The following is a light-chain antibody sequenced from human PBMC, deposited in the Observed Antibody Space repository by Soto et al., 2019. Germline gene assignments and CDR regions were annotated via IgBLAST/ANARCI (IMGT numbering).Light chain of an antibody. CDR3: AAGDESLNGYG. J-gene: IGLJ1*01. CDR1: SSNIGTNA. Sequence: QSVLTQPPSASGTPGQRVTISCSGGSSNIGTNAVNWYQQLPGTAPKLLIYNNNQRPSGVPDRFSGSKSGTSASLAISGLQSEDEADYYCAAGDESLNGYGFGTGTEVTVL. V-gene: IGLV1-44*01. CDR2: NNN.